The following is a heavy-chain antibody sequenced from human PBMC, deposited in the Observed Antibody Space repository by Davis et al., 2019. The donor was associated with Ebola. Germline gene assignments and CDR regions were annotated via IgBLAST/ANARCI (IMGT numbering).Heavy chain of an antibody. CDR3: ARVVVPAALYYYYYYMDV. J-gene: IGHJ6*03. D-gene: IGHD2-2*01. V-gene: IGHV4-34*01. CDR1: GGSFSGYY. CDR2: INHSGST. Sequence: SQTLSLTCAVYGGSFSGYYWNWIRQPPGKGLEWIGEINHSGSTNYNPSLKSRVTISVDTSKNQFSLKLSSVTAADTAVYYCARVVVPAALYYYYYYMDVWGKGTTVTVSS.